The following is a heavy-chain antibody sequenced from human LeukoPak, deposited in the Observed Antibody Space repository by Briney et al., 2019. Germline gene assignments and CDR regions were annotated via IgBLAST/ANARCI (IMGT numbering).Heavy chain of an antibody. J-gene: IGHJ5*02. Sequence: ASVKDSFKSSGHTFSTYGMTWVRQAPGQGLEWMGWISTYNGNTDYAEQFRGRISMSADTPTNTAYMELRSLRPDDTAIYDCATEIIGCLDPWGQGTLVTVSS. CDR2: ISTYNGNT. V-gene: IGHV1-18*01. D-gene: IGHD3-10*01. CDR3: ATEIIGCLDP. CDR1: GHTFSTYG.